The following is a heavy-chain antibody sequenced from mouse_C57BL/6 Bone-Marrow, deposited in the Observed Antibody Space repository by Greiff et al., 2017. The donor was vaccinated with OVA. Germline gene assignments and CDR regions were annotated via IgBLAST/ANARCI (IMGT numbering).Heavy chain of an antibody. CDR2: INPGSGGT. V-gene: IGHV1-54*01. D-gene: IGHD4-1*01. CDR3: ARDERGLTGTAWFAY. CDR1: GYAFTNYL. Sequence: QVQLKQSGAELVRPGTSVKVSCKASGYAFTNYLIEWVKQRPGQGLEWIGVINPGSGGTNYNEKFKGKATLTADKSSSTAYMQLSSLTSEDSAVYFCARDERGLTGTAWFAYWGQGTLVTVSA. J-gene: IGHJ3*01.